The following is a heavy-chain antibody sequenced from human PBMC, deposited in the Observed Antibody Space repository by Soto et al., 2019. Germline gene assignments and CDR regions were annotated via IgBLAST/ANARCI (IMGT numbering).Heavy chain of an antibody. J-gene: IGHJ4*02. CDR1: GGSLRNSV. CDR3: ARVGHAGH. CDR2: VIPILGTA. V-gene: IGHV1-69*01. Sequence: QVQLVQSGAEVKKPGSSVKVSCTASGGSLRNSVISWVRQAPAQRLEWMGGVIPILGTANYAQKFQARVTMTADEATSTAYMDLSSLSPDDTAVYYCARVGHAGHWGPGTLVIVSS.